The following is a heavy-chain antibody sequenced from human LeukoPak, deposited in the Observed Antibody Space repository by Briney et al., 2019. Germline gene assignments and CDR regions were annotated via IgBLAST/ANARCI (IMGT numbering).Heavy chain of an antibody. CDR3: ASGAAGNIWFDP. Sequence: PSQTLSLTCTVSGGSISSGGYYWSWIRQHPGKGLEWIGYIYYSGSTYYNPSLKSRVTISVDTSKNQFSLKLGSVTAADTAVYYCASGAAGNIWFDPWGQGTLVTVSS. V-gene: IGHV4-31*03. J-gene: IGHJ5*02. CDR2: IYYSGST. CDR1: GGSISSGGYY. D-gene: IGHD6-13*01.